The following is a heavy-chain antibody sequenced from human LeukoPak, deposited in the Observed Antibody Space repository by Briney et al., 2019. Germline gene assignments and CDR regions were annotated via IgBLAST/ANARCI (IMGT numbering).Heavy chain of an antibody. J-gene: IGHJ4*02. Sequence: ASVKVSCKASGLTFSDYFVHWVRQAPGKGLEWVGRVDPEDGKTLYAEKFRGRVTITADTSADTAYLDLSGLKSEDTAVYYCATVVGWKAYDHWGQGTLVTVSS. CDR2: VDPEDGKT. CDR1: GLTFSDYF. V-gene: IGHV1-69-2*01. CDR3: ATVVGWKAYDH. D-gene: IGHD2-21*01.